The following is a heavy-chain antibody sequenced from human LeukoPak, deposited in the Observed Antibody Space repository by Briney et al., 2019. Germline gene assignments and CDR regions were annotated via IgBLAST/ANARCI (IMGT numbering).Heavy chain of an antibody. D-gene: IGHD3-3*01. CDR1: GYTFTSYG. CDR2: ISAYNGNT. CDR3: ARVLYYDFWSGYYHNNLIDY. V-gene: IGHV1-18*01. Sequence: ASVKVSCKTSGYTFTSYGISWVRQAPGQGLEWMGWISAYNGNTNYAQKLQGRVTMTTDTSTSTAYMELRSLRSDDTAVYYCARVLYYDFWSGYYHNNLIDYWGQGTLVTVSS. J-gene: IGHJ4*02.